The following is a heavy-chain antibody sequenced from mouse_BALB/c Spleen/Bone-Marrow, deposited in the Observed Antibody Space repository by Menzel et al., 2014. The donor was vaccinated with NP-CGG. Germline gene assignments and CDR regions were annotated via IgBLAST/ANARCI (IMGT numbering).Heavy chain of an antibody. J-gene: IGHJ2*01. Sequence: VQLKESGPELVKPGASVKMSCKASGYTFINYVMHWVKQKPGQGLEWIGYINPYYDVTKYNEKFKGKATLTSDKSSSTAYMELSSLTPEDSAVYYCARGVDFDYWGQGTTLTVSS. CDR1: GYTFINYV. V-gene: IGHV1-14*01. CDR3: ARGVDFDY. CDR2: INPYYDVT.